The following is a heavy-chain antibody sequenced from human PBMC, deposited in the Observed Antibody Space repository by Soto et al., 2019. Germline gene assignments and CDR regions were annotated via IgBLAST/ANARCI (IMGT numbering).Heavy chain of an antibody. D-gene: IGHD6-6*01. CDR3: ARERPDGARLDP. V-gene: IGHV4-30-4*08. Sequence: TLSLTCTVSGGSISSYYWSWIRQPPGKGLEWIGYIYYSGSTYYNPSLKSRVTISVDTSKNQFSLKLSSVTAADTAVYYCARERPDGARLDPWGQGTLVTVSP. CDR1: GGSISSYY. J-gene: IGHJ5*02. CDR2: IYYSGST.